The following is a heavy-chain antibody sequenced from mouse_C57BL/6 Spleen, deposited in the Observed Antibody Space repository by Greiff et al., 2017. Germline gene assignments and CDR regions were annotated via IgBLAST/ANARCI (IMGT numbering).Heavy chain of an antibody. D-gene: IGHD1-1*02. Sequence: VQLQQPGAELVKPGASVKVSCKASGYTFTSYWVHWVKQRPGQGLEWLGRIHPSDSDTNDNEKFKGKATLTADKSSSTAYMQLSSLTSEDSAVYFWASYYDSAWFAYWGQGTLVTVSA. J-gene: IGHJ3*01. CDR1: GYTFTSYW. CDR2: IHPSDSDT. CDR3: ASYYDSAWFAY. V-gene: IGHV1-74*01.